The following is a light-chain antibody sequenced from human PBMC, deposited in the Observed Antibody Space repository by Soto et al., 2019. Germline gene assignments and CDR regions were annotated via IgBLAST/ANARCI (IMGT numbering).Light chain of an antibody. CDR1: QSISYW. CDR2: KAS. Sequence: DIQMTQSPSTLSASVGDRVTITCRASQSISYWLAWYQQKPGKAPKLLIYKASSLESGVPSRFSGSGSGTEFTLTISSLQPDDFAPYYCQQYNSYPFTFGPGTKVDIK. CDR3: QQYNSYPFT. V-gene: IGKV1-5*03. J-gene: IGKJ3*01.